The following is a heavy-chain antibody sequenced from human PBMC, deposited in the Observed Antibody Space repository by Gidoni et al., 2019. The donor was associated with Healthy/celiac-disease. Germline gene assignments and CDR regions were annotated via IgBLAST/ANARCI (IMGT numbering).Heavy chain of an antibody. CDR2: IFSNDEK. J-gene: IGHJ3*02. CDR3: ARIRSSSWYGDAFDI. CDR1: GFSLSNARMG. Sequence: QVTLKESGPVLVKPTETLTLTCTVSGFSLSNARMGGSWIRQPTGKALEWLAHIFSNDEKSYSTSLKSRLTISKDTSKSQVVLTMTNMDPVDTATYYCARIRSSSWYGDAFDIWGQGTMVTGSS. V-gene: IGHV2-26*01. D-gene: IGHD6-13*01.